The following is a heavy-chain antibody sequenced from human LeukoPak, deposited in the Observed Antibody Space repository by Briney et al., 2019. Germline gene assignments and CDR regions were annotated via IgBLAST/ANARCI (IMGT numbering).Heavy chain of an antibody. CDR3: AKGKYYYDSSGYFPFDY. V-gene: IGHV3-23*01. D-gene: IGHD3-22*01. CDR2: ISDSGGST. CDR1: GFTLSSYV. Sequence: GGSLRLSCAASGFTLSSYVMSWVRPAPGKGLEWVSAISDSGGSTYYADSVKGRFTISRDNSKNTLYLQMNSLRAEDTAVYYCAKGKYYYDSSGYFPFDYGGQGTLVTVSS. J-gene: IGHJ4*02.